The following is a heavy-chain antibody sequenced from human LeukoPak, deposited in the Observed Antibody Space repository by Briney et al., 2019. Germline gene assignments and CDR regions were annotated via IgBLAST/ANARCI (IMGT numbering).Heavy chain of an antibody. CDR1: GYTFTSYG. CDR3: VRDNILYTNDVNAFDI. J-gene: IGHJ3*02. D-gene: IGHD1-1*01. V-gene: IGHV1-18*04. Sequence: ASVKVSCKASGYTFTSYGISWVRQAPGQGLEWMGWISAYNGYTSYAQNFQGRVTMTTDASTSTAYMELRSLRSDDTAVYYCVRDNILYTNDVNAFDIWGQGTTVTVSS. CDR2: ISAYNGYT.